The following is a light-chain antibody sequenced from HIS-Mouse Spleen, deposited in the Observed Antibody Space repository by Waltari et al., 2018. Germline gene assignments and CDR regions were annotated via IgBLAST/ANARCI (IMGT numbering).Light chain of an antibody. V-gene: IGLV3-10*01. CDR2: EDR. CDR3: YSTDSSGNHRV. Sequence: SYELPQPPSVSVSPGQTASRTYSGDALPKKYAYWYQQKSGQAPVLVFYEDRKRPSGIPERFSGSSSGTMATLTISGAQVEDEADYYCYSTDSSGNHRVFGGGTKLTVL. CDR1: ALPKKY. J-gene: IGLJ2*01.